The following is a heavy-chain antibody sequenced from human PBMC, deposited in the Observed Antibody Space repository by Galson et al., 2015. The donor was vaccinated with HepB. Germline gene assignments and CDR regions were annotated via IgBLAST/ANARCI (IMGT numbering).Heavy chain of an antibody. J-gene: IGHJ6*01. CDR3: ARGNRDV. D-gene: IGHD2/OR15-2a*01. V-gene: IGHV3-74*01. CDR2: LDGDGSKI. CDR1: GFTFSGYY. Sequence: SLRLSCAASGFTFSGYYMHWVRQVPGQGLMWIARLDGDGSKIGYADSVKGRFTVSRDNAKNMLYLQLDSLRAEDTGVYYCARGNRDVWGQGTTVTVSS.